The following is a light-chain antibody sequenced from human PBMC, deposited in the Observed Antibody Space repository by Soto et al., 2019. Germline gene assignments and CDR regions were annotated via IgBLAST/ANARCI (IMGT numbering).Light chain of an antibody. J-gene: IGLJ1*01. CDR1: NSNIGSNT. V-gene: IGLV1-44*01. CDR2: YDN. Sequence: QSVMTPPPSASGTPGQRVTISCSGSNSNIGSNTVNWYQQLPGTAPKLLIYYDNLRPSGVPDRISGAKSGTSASLASSGLQSDDAAEYYCAAWDDSLNGRGFGTGTKVTVL. CDR3: AAWDDSLNGRG.